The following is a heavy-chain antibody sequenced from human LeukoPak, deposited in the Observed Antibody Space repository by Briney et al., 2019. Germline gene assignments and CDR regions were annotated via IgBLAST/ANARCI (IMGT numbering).Heavy chain of an antibody. D-gene: IGHD3-3*01. CDR3: AKATAYYDSLFDY. J-gene: IGHJ4*02. V-gene: IGHV3-23*01. Sequence: GGSLRLSCAASGFTFSSYAMSWVRQAPGKGLEWVSRITGSGGSTFYTASVKGQFTISRDNSKNTLYLQMNSLRAEDTAVYYCAKATAYYDSLFDYWGQGNLVTVSS. CDR2: ITGSGGST. CDR1: GFTFSSYA.